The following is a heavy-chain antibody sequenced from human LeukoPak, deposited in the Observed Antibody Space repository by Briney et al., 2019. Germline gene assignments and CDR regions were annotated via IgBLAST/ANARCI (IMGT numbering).Heavy chain of an antibody. Sequence: PSESLSLTCTVSGGSISSYYWSWIRQPPGKGLEWIAYLFYSGSTDYNPSLESRVTISVDTSKNQFSLKLRSVTAADTAVYYCATVAVIRGITYFDYWGQGTPATVSS. CDR2: LFYSGST. CDR3: ATVAVIRGITYFDY. V-gene: IGHV4-59*01. CDR1: GGSISSYY. D-gene: IGHD3-10*01. J-gene: IGHJ4*02.